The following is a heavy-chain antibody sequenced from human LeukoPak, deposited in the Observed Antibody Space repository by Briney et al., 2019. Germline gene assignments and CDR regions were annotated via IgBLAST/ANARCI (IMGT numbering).Heavy chain of an antibody. V-gene: IGHV4-34*01. Sequence: PSETLSLTCAVYGGSFSGYYWSWIRQPPGKGLERIGEINHSGSTNYNPSLKSRVTISVDTSKNQFSLKLSSVTAADTAVYYCAREPGRNLARRYFDYWGQGTLVTVSS. D-gene: IGHD1-26*01. CDR2: INHSGST. J-gene: IGHJ4*02. CDR1: GGSFSGYY. CDR3: AREPGRNLARRYFDY.